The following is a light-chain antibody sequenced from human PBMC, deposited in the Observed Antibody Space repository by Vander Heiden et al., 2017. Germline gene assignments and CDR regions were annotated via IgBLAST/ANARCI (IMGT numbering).Light chain of an antibody. Sequence: DIQMTQSPSSLSASVGDRVTITCRASQSISSYLNWYQQKPGKAPKLLIYAASSLQSGVPSTSRASGSGTDFTLTISSLQPADFATYYCQQSYSTPRTCGQGTKVEIK. V-gene: IGKV1-39*01. J-gene: IGKJ1*01. CDR3: QQSYSTPRT. CDR1: QSISSY. CDR2: AAS.